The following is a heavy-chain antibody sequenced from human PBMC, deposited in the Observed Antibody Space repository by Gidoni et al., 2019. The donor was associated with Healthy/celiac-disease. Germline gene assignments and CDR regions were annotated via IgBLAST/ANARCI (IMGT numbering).Heavy chain of an antibody. CDR3: ARELGITMVRGVIGWFDP. Sequence: QVQLQQSGPGLVKPSQTLSITCAISGDSAPSNSAAWNWIRQSPSRGLEWLGRTYYRSKWYNDDAVSVKSRITINPDTSKNQFSLQLNSVTPEDTAVYYCARELGITMVRGVIGWFDPWGQGTLVTVSS. J-gene: IGHJ5*02. CDR2: TYYRSKWYN. V-gene: IGHV6-1*01. D-gene: IGHD3-10*01. CDR1: GDSAPSNSAA.